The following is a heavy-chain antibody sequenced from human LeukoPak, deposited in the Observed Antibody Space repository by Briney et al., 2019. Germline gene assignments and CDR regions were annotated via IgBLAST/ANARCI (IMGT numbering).Heavy chain of an antibody. Sequence: SETLSLTRTVSGVSMSAYQWSWVRQSPEKGLEWIGCINTKGETSYNPSLKSRVTTSVDTSKSQFSLRLTSVTAADTAVYYCATSNDAKIAPFDHWGQGAPVTVSS. CDR1: GVSMSAYQ. CDR2: INTKGET. J-gene: IGHJ4*02. V-gene: IGHV4-4*09. D-gene: IGHD2-21*01. CDR3: ATSNDAKIAPFDH.